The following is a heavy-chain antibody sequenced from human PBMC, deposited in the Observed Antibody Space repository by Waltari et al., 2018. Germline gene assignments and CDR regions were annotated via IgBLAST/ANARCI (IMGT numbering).Heavy chain of an antibody. CDR1: GFTFSNYW. CDR2: SDTDGMTT. V-gene: IGHV3-74*01. Sequence: EVQLVESGGGLVQPGGSLRLSCAASGFTFSNYWMHWVCQDPGKGLVWVSRSDTDGMTTDYADSVKGRFIISRDNARNTLYLQMNSLRAEDTAIYYCGSDLTGVQDFWGPGTLVTVSS. CDR3: GSDLTGVQDF. J-gene: IGHJ4*02. D-gene: IGHD2-8*02.